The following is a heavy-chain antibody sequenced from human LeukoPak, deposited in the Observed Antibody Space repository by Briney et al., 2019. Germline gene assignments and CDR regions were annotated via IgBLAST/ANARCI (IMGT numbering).Heavy chain of an antibody. CDR3: AREPRPRITMMVVVIPRRAFDI. J-gene: IGHJ3*02. CDR1: GGSFSGYY. Sequence: SETLSLTCAVDGGSFSGYYWSWIRQPPGKGLEWIGEINHSGSTNYNPSLKSRVTISVDTSKNQFSLKLSSVTAADTAVYYCAREPRPRITMMVVVIPRRAFDIWGQGTMVTVSS. CDR2: INHSGST. D-gene: IGHD3-22*01. V-gene: IGHV4-34*01.